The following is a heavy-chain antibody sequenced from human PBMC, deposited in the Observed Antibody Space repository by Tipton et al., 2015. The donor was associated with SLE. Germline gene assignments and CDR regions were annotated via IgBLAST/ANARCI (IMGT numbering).Heavy chain of an antibody. CDR3: ARDSYSSSSESYYYGMDV. CDR1: GGSFSGYY. CDR2: INHSRST. Sequence: TPSLTCAVYGGSFSGYYWCWIRQPPGKGLERIWEINHSRSTNYNPSLKGRVTISVDTSKNQFSLKLSSVTAADTAVYYCARDSYSSSSESYYYGMDVWGQGTTVTVSS. J-gene: IGHJ6*02. D-gene: IGHD6-6*01. V-gene: IGHV4-34*01.